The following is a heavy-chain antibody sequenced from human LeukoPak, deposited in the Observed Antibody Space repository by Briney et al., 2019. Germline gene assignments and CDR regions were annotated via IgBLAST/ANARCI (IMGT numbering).Heavy chain of an antibody. CDR1: GGSISSYY. J-gene: IGHJ6*02. CDR2: IYYSGST. Sequence: SETLSLTCTVSGGSISSYYWSWIRQPPGKGLEWIGYIYYSGSTKYNPSLKSRVTISVDTSKNRFSLKLSSVTAADTAVYYCARHTNYYDSSGYYYYYYYGMDVWGQGTTVTVSS. V-gene: IGHV4-59*01. D-gene: IGHD3-22*01. CDR3: ARHTNYYDSSGYYYYYYYGMDV.